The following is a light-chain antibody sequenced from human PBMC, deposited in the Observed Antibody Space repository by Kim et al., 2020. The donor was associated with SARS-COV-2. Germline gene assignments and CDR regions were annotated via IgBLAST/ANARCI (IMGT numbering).Light chain of an antibody. J-gene: IGKJ1*01. V-gene: IGKV1-17*03. Sequence: ASVGDRGNLTWRARQGIRKYLALFPQKPRKAPKRPIYACSSLQSGGPTRFHWSGSWEEFSLTIRSLQPEDFATYFCLQHYNYPWPFRQGNQGDIK. CDR1: QGIRKY. CDR2: ACS. CDR3: LQHYNYPWP.